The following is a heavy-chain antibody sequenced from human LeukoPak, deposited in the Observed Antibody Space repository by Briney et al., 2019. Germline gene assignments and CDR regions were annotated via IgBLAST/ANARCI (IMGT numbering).Heavy chain of an antibody. D-gene: IGHD2-21*02. CDR2: IWYDGSHK. J-gene: IGHJ4*02. V-gene: IGHV3-33*01. CDR1: GFTFSSYG. CDR3: ARDLGGCGDRFCSYYFDH. Sequence: PGGSLRLSCGASGFTFSSYGMNWLRQAPGKGLEWVAVIWYDGSHKYYADSAKGRFTISRDNSKNTVSLQMDSLRVGDTALYYCARDLGGCGDRFCSYYFDHWGQGIQVTVSS.